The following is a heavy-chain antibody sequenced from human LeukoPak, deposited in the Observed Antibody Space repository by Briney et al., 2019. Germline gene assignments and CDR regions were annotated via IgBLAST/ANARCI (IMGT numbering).Heavy chain of an antibody. V-gene: IGHV3-15*01. Sequence: PGGSLRLSCAASGFTFCYAWMSWVRQAPGKGLEWVVRIKSKTDGGTTDYAARVKGRFTISRYDTKNTLYVQMNSLKTEDTAVYYCTTGPYDYGSGTYYHWGQGTLVTVSS. J-gene: IGHJ4*02. D-gene: IGHD3-10*01. CDR1: GFTFCYAW. CDR3: TTGPYDYGSGTYYH. CDR2: IKSKTDGGTT.